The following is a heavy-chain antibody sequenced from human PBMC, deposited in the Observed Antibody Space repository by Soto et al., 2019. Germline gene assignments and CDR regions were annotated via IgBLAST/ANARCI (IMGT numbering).Heavy chain of an antibody. CDR3: ARATVTGAFDI. V-gene: IGHV3-11*01. J-gene: IGHJ3*02. Sequence: GGSLRLSCAASGFTFSNYYMTWIRQAPGKGLEWLSFIDTSPATIYYADSVKGRFTISRDNAKNSLYLQMSSLRAEDTAVYYCARATVTGAFDIWGQGTMVTVSS. CDR2: IDTSPATI. D-gene: IGHD4-17*01. CDR1: GFTFSNYY.